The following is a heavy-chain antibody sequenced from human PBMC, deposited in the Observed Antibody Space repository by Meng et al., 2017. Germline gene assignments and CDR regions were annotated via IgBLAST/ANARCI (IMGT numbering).Heavy chain of an antibody. CDR3: ARGLDDSSGYSLAN. Sequence: ASVKVSCKASGYTFTSYYMHWVRQATGQGLEWMGWMNPNSGNTGYAQKFQGRVTITRNTSISTAYMELSSLRSEDTAVYYCARGLDDSSGYSLANWGQGTLVTVSS. CDR1: GYTFTSYY. J-gene: IGHJ4*02. V-gene: IGHV1-8*03. D-gene: IGHD3-22*01. CDR2: MNPNSGNT.